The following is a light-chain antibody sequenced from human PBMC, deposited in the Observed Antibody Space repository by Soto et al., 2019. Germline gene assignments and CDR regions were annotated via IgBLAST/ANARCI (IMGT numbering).Light chain of an antibody. CDR1: QNIASF. V-gene: IGKV1-39*01. CDR3: QQSYNMPVT. J-gene: IGKJ2*01. Sequence: DVQMTQSPSSLSASVGDRVTITCRASQNIASFLNWYQQRPGPAHKLLIYAASNLESGVPSRVSGRGSATDFTLSISSLQPEDFATYFCQQSYNMPVTFGQGTKGE. CDR2: AAS.